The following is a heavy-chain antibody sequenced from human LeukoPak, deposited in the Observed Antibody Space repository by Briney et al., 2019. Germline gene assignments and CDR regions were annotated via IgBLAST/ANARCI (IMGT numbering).Heavy chain of an antibody. CDR2: ISSSGSTI. CDR3: AAPLGSSGYYRDLDY. J-gene: IGHJ4*02. CDR1: GFTFSSYE. Sequence: GGSLRLSCAASGFTFSSYEMNWVRQAPGKGLEWVSYISSSGSTIYYADSVKGRFTISRDNAKNSLYLQMNSLRAEDTVVYYCAAPLGSSGYYRDLDYWGQGTLVTVSS. D-gene: IGHD3-22*01. V-gene: IGHV3-48*03.